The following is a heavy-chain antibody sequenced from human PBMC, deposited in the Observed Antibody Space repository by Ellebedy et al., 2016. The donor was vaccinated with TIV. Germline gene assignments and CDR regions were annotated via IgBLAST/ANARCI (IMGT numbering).Heavy chain of an antibody. J-gene: IGHJ4*02. CDR2: ITHSGST. Sequence: TWIRQPPGKGLEWIGEITHSGSTNYNPSLKSRVTISVDTSKTQFSLNLSSVTAADTAVYYCARGLARDYWGQGTLVTVSS. CDR3: ARGLARDY. V-gene: IGHV4-34*01.